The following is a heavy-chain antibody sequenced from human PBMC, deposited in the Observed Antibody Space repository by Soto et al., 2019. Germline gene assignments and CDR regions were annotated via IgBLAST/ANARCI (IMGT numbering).Heavy chain of an antibody. CDR2: ITYDGSNQ. CDR3: ARDRSGSYCIDY. Sequence: GGSLRLSCAASGFTFSSYAMHWVRQAPGKGLEWVAVITYDGSNQYYVDSVKGRFTISRDDSKDTLYLQMNSLRGEDTAVYYCARDRSGSYCIDYWGQGTLVTVSS. CDR1: GFTFSSYA. V-gene: IGHV3-30-3*01. J-gene: IGHJ4*02. D-gene: IGHD1-26*01.